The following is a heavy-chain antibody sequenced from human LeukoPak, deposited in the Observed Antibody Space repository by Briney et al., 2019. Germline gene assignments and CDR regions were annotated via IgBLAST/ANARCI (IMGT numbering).Heavy chain of an antibody. D-gene: IGHD3-3*01. Sequence: PSETLSLTCTVSGGSISSSSYYWGWIRQPPGKGLEWIGSIYYSGSTYYSPSLKSRVTISVDTSKNQFSLKLSSVTAADTAVYYCARDPGFLGVTSPTENPETYNWFDPWGQGTLVTVSS. CDR1: GGSISSSSYY. CDR3: ARDPGFLGVTSPTENPETYNWFDP. CDR2: IYYSGST. J-gene: IGHJ5*02. V-gene: IGHV4-39*02.